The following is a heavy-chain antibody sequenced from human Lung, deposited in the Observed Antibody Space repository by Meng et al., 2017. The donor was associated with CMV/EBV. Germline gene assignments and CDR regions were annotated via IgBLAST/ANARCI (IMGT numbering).Heavy chain of an antibody. D-gene: IGHD3-3*01. J-gene: IGHJ6*02. CDR3: ARDLRPGTTIFGVRSVHYGMDV. CDR2: INPNSGTT. CDR1: GYTFTGYY. Sequence: SVKVSCXASGYTFTGYYMHWVRQAPGQGLEWMGWINPNSGTTNYAQKFQGRVTMTRDTSISTAYMELSRVRYDDTAVYYCARDLRPGTTIFGVRSVHYGMDVWGQGTTVTVSS. V-gene: IGHV1-2*02.